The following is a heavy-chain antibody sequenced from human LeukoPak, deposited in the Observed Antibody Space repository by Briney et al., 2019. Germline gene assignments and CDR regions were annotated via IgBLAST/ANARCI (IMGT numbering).Heavy chain of an antibody. CDR2: ISSDGRYI. V-gene: IGHV3-23*01. Sequence: PGGSLRLSCGGSGLTFSRNAINWVRQTPGKGLEWLSAISSDGRYIYYTDSVKGRFTTSRDNSRNTVYLQMNGLRVEDTAVYSCATVMGSSPSTAYFAYWGQGTLVTVSS. J-gene: IGHJ4*02. CDR3: ATVMGSSPSTAYFAY. CDR1: GLTFSRNA. D-gene: IGHD6-6*01.